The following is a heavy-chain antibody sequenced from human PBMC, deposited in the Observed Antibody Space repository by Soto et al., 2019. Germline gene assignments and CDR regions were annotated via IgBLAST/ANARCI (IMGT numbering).Heavy chain of an antibody. CDR3: ARGGFLGSWLDY. Sequence: GGSLRLSCTASGLPFSSYGMHWVRQAPGKGLEWVAVISYDGSNKYYADSVKGRFTISRDNSKNTLYLQMNSLRAEDTAVYYCARGGFLGSWLDYWGQGTLVTVSS. CDR1: GLPFSSYG. J-gene: IGHJ4*02. CDR2: ISYDGSNK. D-gene: IGHD6-13*01. V-gene: IGHV3-30*03.